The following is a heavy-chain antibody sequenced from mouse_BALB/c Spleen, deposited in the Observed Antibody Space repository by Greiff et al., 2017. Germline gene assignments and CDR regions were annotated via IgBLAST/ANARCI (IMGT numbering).Heavy chain of an antibody. Sequence: DVKLVESGGGLVKPGGSLKLSCAASGFTFSDYYMYWVRQTPEKRLEWVATISDGGSYTYYPDSVKGRFTISRDNAKNNLYLQMSSLKSEDTAMYYCARGLYDDYAMDYWGQGTSVTVSS. CDR1: GFTFSDYY. V-gene: IGHV5-4*02. CDR3: ARGLYDDYAMDY. J-gene: IGHJ4*01. CDR2: ISDGGSYT. D-gene: IGHD2-12*01.